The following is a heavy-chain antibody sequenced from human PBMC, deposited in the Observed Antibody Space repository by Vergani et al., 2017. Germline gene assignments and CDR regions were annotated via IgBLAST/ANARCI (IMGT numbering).Heavy chain of an antibody. CDR1: GFTFSDYY. V-gene: IGHV3-11*05. Sequence: QVQLVESGGGLVKPGGSLRLSCAASGFTFSDYYMSWIRQAPGKGLEWVSYISSSSSYTNYADSVKGRFTISRDNAKNSLYLQMNSLRAEDTAVYYCARVQQGSSEFDPGGQGTLVTVSS. D-gene: IGHD5-18*01. J-gene: IGHJ5*02. CDR2: ISSSSSYT. CDR3: ARVQQGSSEFDP.